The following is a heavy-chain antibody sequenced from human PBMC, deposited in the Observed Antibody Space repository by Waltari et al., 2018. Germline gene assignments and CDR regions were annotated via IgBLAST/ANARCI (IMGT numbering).Heavy chain of an antibody. V-gene: IGHV4-39*02. CDR2: MSYNGAT. CDR3: ATYIGASIGTAAFDV. J-gene: IGHJ3*01. Sequence: VSGASITSNRHYWAWIRQPPGQGLEWIGTMSYNGATYSSPSLKSRVTVSRDTSKNHLSLKLGSVTAADTAIYYCATYIGASIGTAAFDVWGQGTMVTVSS. CDR1: GASITSNRHY. D-gene: IGHD5-12*01.